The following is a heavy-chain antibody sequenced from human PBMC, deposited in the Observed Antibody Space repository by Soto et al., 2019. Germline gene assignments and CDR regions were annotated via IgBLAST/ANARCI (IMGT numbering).Heavy chain of an antibody. Sequence: SQTLSLTCAISGDSVSSNSAAWNWIRQSPSRGLEWLGRTYYRSKWYNDYAVSVKSRITINPDTSKYQFSLKLSSVTAADTAVYYCARDSAAGTSWFDPWGQGTLVTVSS. V-gene: IGHV6-1*01. CDR2: TYYRSKWYN. CDR3: ARDSAAGTSWFDP. D-gene: IGHD6-13*01. J-gene: IGHJ5*02. CDR1: GDSVSSNSAA.